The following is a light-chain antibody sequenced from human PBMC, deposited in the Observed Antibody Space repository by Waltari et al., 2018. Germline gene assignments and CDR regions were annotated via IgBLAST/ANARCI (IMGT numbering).Light chain of an antibody. Sequence: EIVLTQSPGNLSLSPGEGATLSCRASQSISSPYLTWYQQKPGQAPRLLIYGASSRATGVPDRFSGSGSGTDFTLTISRLEPEDFAVYYCQQYDDSPPTYTFGQGTKLEIK. CDR2: GAS. CDR3: QQYDDSPPTYT. J-gene: IGKJ2*01. CDR1: QSISSPY. V-gene: IGKV3-20*01.